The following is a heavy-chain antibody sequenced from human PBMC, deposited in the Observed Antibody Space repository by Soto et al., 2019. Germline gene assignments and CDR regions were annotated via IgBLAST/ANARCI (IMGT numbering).Heavy chain of an antibody. V-gene: IGHV3-23*01. CDR2: ISGSGGST. Sequence: GGSLRLSCAASGFTFSSYAMNWVRQAPGKGLEWVSAISGSGGSTYYADSVKGRFTISRDNSKNTLYLQVNSLRAEDTAVYYCAKDRHCCYTSCLHHYWGQGTLVSVSS. CDR3: AKDRHCCYTSCLHHY. J-gene: IGHJ4*02. CDR1: GFTFSSYA. D-gene: IGHD2-2*01.